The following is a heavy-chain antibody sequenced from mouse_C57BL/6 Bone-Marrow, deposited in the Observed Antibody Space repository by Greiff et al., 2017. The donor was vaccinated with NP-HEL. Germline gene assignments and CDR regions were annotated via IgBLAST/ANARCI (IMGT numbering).Heavy chain of an antibody. CDR1: GYTFTSYW. D-gene: IGHD2-2*01. CDR2: IYPGNSDT. CDR3: TKGEDYGYGEFAY. V-gene: IGHV1-5*01. J-gene: IGHJ3*01. Sequence: EVQLVESGTVLARPGASVKMSCKTSGYTFTSYWMHWVKQRPGQGLEWIGAIYPGNSDTSYNQKFKGQAKLTAVTSASTAYMELSSLTNEDSAVYYYTKGEDYGYGEFAYWGQGTLVTVSA.